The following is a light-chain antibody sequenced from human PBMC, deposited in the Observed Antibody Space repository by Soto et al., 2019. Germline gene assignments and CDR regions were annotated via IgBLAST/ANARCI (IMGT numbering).Light chain of an antibody. CDR2: AAS. Sequence: AIQMTQSPSSLSASVGDRVTITCRASQAIGNELGWYQQKPGKAPKLLIFAASSLQSEVPSRFSGSRSGTDFTLTISRLQPEDFATYYCLQDYNYPYTFGQGTKLEIK. V-gene: IGKV1-6*01. J-gene: IGKJ2*01. CDR1: QAIGNE. CDR3: LQDYNYPYT.